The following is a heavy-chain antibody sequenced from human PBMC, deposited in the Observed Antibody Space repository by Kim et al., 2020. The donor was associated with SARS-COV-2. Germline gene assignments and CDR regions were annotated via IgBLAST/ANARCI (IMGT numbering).Heavy chain of an antibody. Sequence: VKGRFTITRDNSNNTLYLQMNILRAEDTAVYYCARERYYDSSGYAHYFDYWGQGTLVTVSS. J-gene: IGHJ4*02. V-gene: IGHV3-30*07. CDR3: ARERYYDSSGYAHYFDY. D-gene: IGHD3-22*01.